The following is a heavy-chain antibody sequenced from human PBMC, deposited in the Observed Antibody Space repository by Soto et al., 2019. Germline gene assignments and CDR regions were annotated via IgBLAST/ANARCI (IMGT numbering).Heavy chain of an antibody. J-gene: IGHJ3*02. CDR3: AKVFLVVVVAATLSPPDAFDI. V-gene: IGHV3-23*01. Sequence: GGSLRLSCAASGFTFSSYAMSWVRQAPGKGLEWVSAISGSGGSTYYADSVKGRFTISRDNSKNTLYLQMNSLRAEDTAVYYCAKVFLVVVVAATLSPPDAFDIWGQGTMVTVSS. CDR2: ISGSGGST. CDR1: GFTFSSYA. D-gene: IGHD2-15*01.